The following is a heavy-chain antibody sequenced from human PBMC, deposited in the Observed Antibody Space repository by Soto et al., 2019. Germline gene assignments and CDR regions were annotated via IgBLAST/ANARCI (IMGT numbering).Heavy chain of an antibody. Sequence: GASVKVSCKASGYTFTSYGISWVRQAPGQGLEWMGWISAYNDNTNYAQKLQGRVTMTTDTSTDTAYMELRSLRSEDTAVYYCATERFLTRTAFDIWGQGTMVTVSS. V-gene: IGHV1-18*01. CDR2: ISAYNDNT. J-gene: IGHJ3*02. D-gene: IGHD2-21*02. CDR1: GYTFTSYG. CDR3: ATERFLTRTAFDI.